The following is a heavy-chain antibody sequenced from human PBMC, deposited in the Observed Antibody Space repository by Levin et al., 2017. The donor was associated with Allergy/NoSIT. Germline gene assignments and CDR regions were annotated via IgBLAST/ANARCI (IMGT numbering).Heavy chain of an antibody. J-gene: IGHJ4*02. CDR3: ARDHYYDSSGYGNPFGY. CDR1: GFTFSSYS. Sequence: GGSLRLSCAASGFTFSSYSMHWVRQAPGKGLEWVSSISSSSSYIYYADSVKGRFTISRDNAKNSLYLQMNSLRAEDTAVYYCARDHYYDSSGYGNPFGYWGQGTLVTVSS. D-gene: IGHD3-22*01. CDR2: ISSSSSYI. V-gene: IGHV3-21*01.